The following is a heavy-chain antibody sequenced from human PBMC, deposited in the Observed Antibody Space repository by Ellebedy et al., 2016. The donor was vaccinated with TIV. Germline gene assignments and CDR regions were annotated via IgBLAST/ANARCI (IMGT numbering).Heavy chain of an antibody. Sequence: GESLKISXAASGFTFSSHGMHWVRQAPGKGLEWVAVMSYDGSKKSYTDSVKGRFTISRDNAKNMVYLQMFSQRPEDTAVYYCARDLDWSESFDCWGQGTLVTVSS. J-gene: IGHJ4*02. V-gene: IGHV3-30-3*01. CDR1: GFTFSSHG. CDR3: ARDLDWSESFDC. D-gene: IGHD3-9*01. CDR2: MSYDGSKK.